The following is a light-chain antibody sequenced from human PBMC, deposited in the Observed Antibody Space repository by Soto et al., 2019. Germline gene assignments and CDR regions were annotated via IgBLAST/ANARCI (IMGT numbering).Light chain of an antibody. Sequence: ENVLTQSPGTLSLSPGERATLSCRASQSVGTYLAWYQQKPGQAPRLLIFDASKRATGIPARFSGSGSGTDFTLTISSLQPDDFATYYCLQFNTFPWTFGQGTKVEIK. J-gene: IGKJ1*01. CDR1: QSVGTY. CDR2: DAS. V-gene: IGKV3-11*01. CDR3: LQFNTFPWT.